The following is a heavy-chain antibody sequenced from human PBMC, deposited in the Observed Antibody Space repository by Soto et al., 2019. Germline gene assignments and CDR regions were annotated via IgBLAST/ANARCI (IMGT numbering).Heavy chain of an antibody. J-gene: IGHJ4*02. CDR1: GFTFSNYA. D-gene: IGHD6-19*01. CDR2: IYYDGDTE. V-gene: IGHV3-33*01. CDR3: ARGGSSALQPFYFDF. Sequence: GGSLRVSCAASGFTFSNYAMHWVRQAPGKGLEWMAVIYYDGDTEYYADSVKGRFTISRDNSKNTLYLQMNSLTAEDTAVYYWARGGSSALQPFYFDFWGQGP.